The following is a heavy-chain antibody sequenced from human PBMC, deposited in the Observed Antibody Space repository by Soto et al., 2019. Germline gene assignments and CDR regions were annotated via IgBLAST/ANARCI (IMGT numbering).Heavy chain of an antibody. CDR3: ARDKRDLRFLEWSYYFDY. Sequence: ADSGFTFSSYAMHWVRQAPGKGLEWVAVISYDGSNKYYADSVKGRFTISRDNSKNTLYLQMNSPRAEDTAVYYCARDKRDLRFLEWSYYFDYWGQGTLVTVSS. CDR2: ISYDGSNK. D-gene: IGHD3-3*01. V-gene: IGHV3-30-3*01. CDR1: GFTFSSYA. J-gene: IGHJ4*02.